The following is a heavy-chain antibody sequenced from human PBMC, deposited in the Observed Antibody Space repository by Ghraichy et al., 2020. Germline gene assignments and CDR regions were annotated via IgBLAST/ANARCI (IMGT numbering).Heavy chain of an antibody. CDR2: IYHSGST. D-gene: IGHD6-13*01. J-gene: IGHJ6*02. CDR3: ARDIKAIWQQLAYYYYYGMDV. CDR1: GYSISSGYY. Sequence: ESLNISCTVSGYSISSGYYWGWIRQPPGKGLEWIGSIYHSGSTYYNPFLKSRVTISVDTSKNQFSLKLSSVTAADTAVYYCARDIKAIWQQLAYYYYYGMDVWGQGTTVTVSS. V-gene: IGHV4-38-2*02.